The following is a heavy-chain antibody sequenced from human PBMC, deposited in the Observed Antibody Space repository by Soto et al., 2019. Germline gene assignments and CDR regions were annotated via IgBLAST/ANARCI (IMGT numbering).Heavy chain of an antibody. Sequence: SETLSLTCTVSGASISGFYWSWIRKPAGKGLEWIGRIYATGTTDYNPSLKSRVMMSVDTCKKQFSLKLRSVTAADTAVYYCVRDGTKTLRDWFDPWGQGISVTVSS. CDR1: GASISGFY. CDR3: VRDGTKTLRDWFDP. D-gene: IGHD1-1*01. CDR2: IYATGTT. V-gene: IGHV4-4*07. J-gene: IGHJ5*02.